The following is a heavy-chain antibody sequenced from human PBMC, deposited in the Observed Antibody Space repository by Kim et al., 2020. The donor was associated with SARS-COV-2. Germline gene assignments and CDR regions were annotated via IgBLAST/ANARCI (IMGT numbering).Heavy chain of an antibody. CDR3: AKHWGA. V-gene: IGHV3-23*01. J-gene: IGHJ5*02. Sequence: GGSLRLSCAASGFTFSNYGMNWVRQAPGKGLVWVSAITGSGSGTYYADFVKGRFTISRDNSKNTLYLQMNSLRADDTALYYCAKHWGAWGQGTLVTVSS. CDR1: GFTFSNYG. CDR2: ITGSGSGT. D-gene: IGHD3-16*01.